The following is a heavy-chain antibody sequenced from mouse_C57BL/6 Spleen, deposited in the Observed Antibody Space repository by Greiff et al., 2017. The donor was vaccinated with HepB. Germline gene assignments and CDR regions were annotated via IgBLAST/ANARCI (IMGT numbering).Heavy chain of an antibody. CDR2: INPSNGGT. CDR3: AREGGRDFYFDY. D-gene: IGHD3-3*01. Sequence: VQLQQSGTELVKPGASVKLSCKASGYTFTSYWMHWVKQRPGQGLEWIGNINPSNGGTNYNEKFKSKATLTVDKSSSTAYMQLSSLTSEDSAVYYCAREGGRDFYFDYWGQGTTLTVSS. CDR1: GYTFTSYW. J-gene: IGHJ2*01. V-gene: IGHV1-53*01.